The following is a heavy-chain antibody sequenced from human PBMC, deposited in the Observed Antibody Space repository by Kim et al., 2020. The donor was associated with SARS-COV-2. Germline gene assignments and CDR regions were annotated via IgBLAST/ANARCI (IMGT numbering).Heavy chain of an antibody. CDR3: ARGLMVYWYFDL. J-gene: IGHJ2*01. CDR1: GFTFGDYY. D-gene: IGHD2-8*01. Sequence: GGSLRLSCAASGFTFGDYYMSWIRQAPGKGLEWVSYISSSNSYTNYADSVKGRFTMSRDNAKNSLYLQMNSLRAEDTAVYYCARGLMVYWYFDLWGRGTPVTVSS. CDR2: ISSSNSYT. V-gene: IGHV3-11*05.